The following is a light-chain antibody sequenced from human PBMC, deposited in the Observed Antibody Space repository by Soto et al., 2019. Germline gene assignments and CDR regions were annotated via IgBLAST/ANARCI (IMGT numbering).Light chain of an antibody. CDR3: QQYGSSPRRT. J-gene: IGKJ1*01. CDR1: QSVSSSY. Sequence: EIVLPQSPGTLSLSPGERATLSCRASQSVSSSYLAWYQQKPGQAPSLLIYGASSRATGIPDRFSGSGSGTDFTLTISRLEPEDVAVYYCQQYGSSPRRTFGQGTKVEIK. CDR2: GAS. V-gene: IGKV3-20*01.